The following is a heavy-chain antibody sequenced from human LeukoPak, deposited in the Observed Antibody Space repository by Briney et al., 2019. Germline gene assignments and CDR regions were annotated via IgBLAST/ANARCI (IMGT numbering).Heavy chain of an antibody. CDR1: GYTFTGYY. CDR2: INPNSGGT. Sequence: ASVKVSCKASGYTFTGYYMHWVRQAPGQGLEWMGWINPNSGGTNYAQKFQGRVTMTRDTSISTAYMELSRLRSDDTAVYYCARSSSGWSPYYFDYWGQGTLATVSS. V-gene: IGHV1-2*02. D-gene: IGHD6-19*01. CDR3: ARSSSGWSPYYFDY. J-gene: IGHJ4*02.